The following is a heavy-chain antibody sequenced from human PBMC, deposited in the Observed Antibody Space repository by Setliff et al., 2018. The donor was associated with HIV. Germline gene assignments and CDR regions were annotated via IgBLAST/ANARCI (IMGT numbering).Heavy chain of an antibody. D-gene: IGHD6-19*01. CDR2: IYHSEST. V-gene: IGHV4-38-2*01. Sequence: SETLSLTCAVSGYSISSGYYWGWIRQPPGKGLEWIGSIYHSESTYYNPSLKSRVTTSVDTSKKQFSLRLTSVTAADTAVYYCARGVRDNSGWSSYYFDYWGQGTLVTVSS. CDR1: GYSISSGYY. CDR3: ARGVRDNSGWSSYYFDY. J-gene: IGHJ4*02.